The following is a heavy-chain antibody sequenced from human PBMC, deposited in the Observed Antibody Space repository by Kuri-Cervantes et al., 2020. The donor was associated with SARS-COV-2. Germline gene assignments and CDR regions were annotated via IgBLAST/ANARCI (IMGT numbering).Heavy chain of an antibody. CDR3: AKGTFDI. V-gene: IGHV3-23*01. CDR1: GFTFSDFG. J-gene: IGHJ3*02. Sequence: GGSLRLSCAASGFTFSDFGMTWVRQAPGKGLEWVSTINGGGDPTFYADSVKGRFTISRDNSKNMLYLQMSSLRAEDTAIYYCAKGTFDIWGQGTMVTVSS. CDR2: INGGGDPT.